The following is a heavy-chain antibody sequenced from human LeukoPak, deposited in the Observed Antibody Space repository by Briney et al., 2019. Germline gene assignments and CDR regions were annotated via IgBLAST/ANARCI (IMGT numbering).Heavy chain of an antibody. J-gene: IGHJ4*02. V-gene: IGHV4-61*08. D-gene: IGHD3-22*01. Sequence: SGPTLVNPTQTLTLTCTFSGFSLSTSGMCVSWIRQPPGKGLEWIGYIYYSGSTNYNPSLKSRVTISVDTSKNQFSLKLTSVTAADTAVYYCTREGPPVGSTGYYDYWGQGTLVTVSS. CDR3: TREGPPVGSTGYYDY. CDR1: GFSLSTSGMC. CDR2: IYYSGST.